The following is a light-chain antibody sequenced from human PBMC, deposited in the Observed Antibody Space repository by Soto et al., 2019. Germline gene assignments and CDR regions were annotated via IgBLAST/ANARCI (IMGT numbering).Light chain of an antibody. CDR2: GAS. J-gene: IGKJ1*01. Sequence: IGLNEFPRHLSFSSGERATLSCGASQTVTRNYLAWYQQKPGQAPRLLIYGASSRVTGIPDRFIGSGSGTDFTLTISRLEPEDFAVYYCQHYGTSLTTFGQGTKVDIK. V-gene: IGKV3-20*01. CDR1: QTVTRNY. CDR3: QHYGTSLTT.